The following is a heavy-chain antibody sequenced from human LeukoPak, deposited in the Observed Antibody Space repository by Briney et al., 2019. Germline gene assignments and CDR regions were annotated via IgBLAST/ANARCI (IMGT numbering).Heavy chain of an antibody. CDR3: AREGLTSTPNNAFDI. V-gene: IGHV3-33*01. J-gene: IGHJ3*02. CDR2: IWYDENKK. CDR1: GFTFSSHG. D-gene: IGHD4-23*01. Sequence: PGGSLRLSCAASGFTFSSHGMHWVRQAPGKGLEWVAVIWYDENKKFYADSVKGRFTISRDNFKSTLYLQMNSLRVEDTAVYYCAREGLTSTPNNAFDIWGQGTMVTVSS.